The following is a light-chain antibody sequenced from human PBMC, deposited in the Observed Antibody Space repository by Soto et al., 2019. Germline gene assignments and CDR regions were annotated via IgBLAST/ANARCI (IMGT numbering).Light chain of an antibody. CDR2: DAS. CDR1: QRVSSY. J-gene: IGKJ2*01. Sequence: EIVLPQSPATLSLSPGVRATLSCRASQRVSSYLAWYQQKPGQAPRLLIYDASNRATGIPARFSGSGSGTDFTLTISSLEPEDFAVYYCQQRSNWPYTFGQGTKLEIK. V-gene: IGKV3-11*01. CDR3: QQRSNWPYT.